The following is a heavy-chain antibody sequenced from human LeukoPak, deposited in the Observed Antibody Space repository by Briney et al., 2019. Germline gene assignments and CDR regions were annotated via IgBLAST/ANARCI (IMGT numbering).Heavy chain of an antibody. D-gene: IGHD6-13*01. Sequence: GGSLRLSCAASGFTFSSYSMNWVRQAPGKGLEWDSSISSSSSYIYYADSVKGRFTISRDNAKNSLYLQMNSLRAEDTAVYYCARDRGHAGSSWMSWFDPWGPGTLVTVSS. V-gene: IGHV3-21*01. CDR3: ARDRGHAGSSWMSWFDP. CDR1: GFTFSSYS. CDR2: ISSSSSYI. J-gene: IGHJ5*02.